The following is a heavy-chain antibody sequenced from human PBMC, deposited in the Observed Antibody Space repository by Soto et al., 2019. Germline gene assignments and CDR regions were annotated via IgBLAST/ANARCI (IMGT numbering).Heavy chain of an antibody. CDR3: ARGPLMVYAIGYYGMDV. CDR2: INHSGST. Sequence: PSETLSLTCAVYGGSFSGYYWSWIRQPPGKGLEWIGEINHSGSTNYNPSLKSRVTISVDTSKNQFSLKLSSETAADTAVYYCARGPLMVYAIGYYGMDVWGQGTTVTVSS. D-gene: IGHD2-8*01. CDR1: GGSFSGYY. V-gene: IGHV4-34*01. J-gene: IGHJ6*02.